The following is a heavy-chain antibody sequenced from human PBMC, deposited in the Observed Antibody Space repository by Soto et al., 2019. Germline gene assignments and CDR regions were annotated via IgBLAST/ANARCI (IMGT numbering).Heavy chain of an antibody. CDR3: ASLYCSGGRCYYYYXMDG. D-gene: IGHD2-15*01. J-gene: IGHJ6*02. CDR1: GYTFTSYG. V-gene: IGHV1-18*01. CDR2: ISAYNGNT. Sequence: ASVKVSCKASGYTFTSYGISWVRQAPGQGLEWMGWISAYNGNTNYAQKLQGRVTMTTDTSTSTAYMELRSLRSDDTAVYYCASLYCSGGRCYYYYXMDGWGQGTTVTVSS.